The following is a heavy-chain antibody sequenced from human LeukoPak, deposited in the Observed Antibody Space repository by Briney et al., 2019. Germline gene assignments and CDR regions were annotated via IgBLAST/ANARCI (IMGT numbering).Heavy chain of an antibody. J-gene: IGHJ4*02. D-gene: IGHD6-19*01. CDR1: GGSISSYY. CDR3: ARDSRGSGPTGYYFDY. V-gene: IGHV4-4*07. CDR2: IYTSGST. Sequence: SETLSLTCTVSGGSISSYYWSWIRQPAGKGLEWIGRIYTSGSTNYNPSLKSRVTMSVDTSKNQFSLKLSSVTAADTAVYYGARDSRGSGPTGYYFDYWGQGTLVTVSS.